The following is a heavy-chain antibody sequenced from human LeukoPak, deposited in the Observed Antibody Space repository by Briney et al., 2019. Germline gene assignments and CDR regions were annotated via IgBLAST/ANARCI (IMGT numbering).Heavy chain of an antibody. D-gene: IGHD4/OR15-4a*01. Sequence: SETLSLTCTVSRGSISSSHYYWGWIRQPPGKGLEWIGSIFYSGSTYYNPSLKSRVTISVDTSKNQFSLKLSAVTAADTAMYYCARLLTNDYGDPSYWYFDLWGSGTMVTVSS. CDR2: IFYSGST. CDR3: ARLLTNDYGDPSYWYFDL. CDR1: RGSISSSHYY. J-gene: IGHJ2*01. V-gene: IGHV4-39*01.